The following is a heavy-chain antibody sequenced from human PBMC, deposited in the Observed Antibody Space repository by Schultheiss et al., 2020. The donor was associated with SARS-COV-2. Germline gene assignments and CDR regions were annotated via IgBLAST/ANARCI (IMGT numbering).Heavy chain of an antibody. Sequence: GGSLRLSCAASGFSVTSDYMSWVRQAPGKGLEWVSIIHGVGRTYYADSGKGRFIISRDSSQNTVYLQMNSLRAEDTGIYFCARDLSWGRDDWGQGTLVTVSS. D-gene: IGHD7-27*01. CDR2: IHGVGRT. CDR3: ARDLSWGRDD. J-gene: IGHJ4*02. CDR1: GFSVTSDY. V-gene: IGHV3-66*01.